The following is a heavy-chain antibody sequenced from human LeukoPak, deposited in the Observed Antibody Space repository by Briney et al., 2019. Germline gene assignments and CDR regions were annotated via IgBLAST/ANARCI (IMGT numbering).Heavy chain of an antibody. CDR1: GFTVSSNC. J-gene: IGHJ5*02. CDR3: ARGNGYSSSWYNSYWFDP. V-gene: IGHV3-53*01. Sequence: PGGSLRLSCAASGFTVSSNCMSWVRQAPGKGLEWVSVIYSGGSTYYADSVKGRFTISRDNSKNTLYLQMNSLRAEDTAVYYCARGNGYSSSWYNSYWFDPWGQGTLVTVSS. D-gene: IGHD6-13*01. CDR2: IYSGGST.